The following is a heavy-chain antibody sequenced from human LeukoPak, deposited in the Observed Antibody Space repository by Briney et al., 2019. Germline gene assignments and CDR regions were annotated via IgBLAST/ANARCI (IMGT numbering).Heavy chain of an antibody. CDR1: GFTFSNYE. J-gene: IGHJ3*02. Sequence: GGSLRLSCAASGFTFSNYEIKWVSQAAGKGMEWVSYISSGGTTIYYTDSVKGRFTISRDNAKNSLYLQMNSLRAEDTAVYYCASGTTSSWGLDIWGQGTMVTVSS. V-gene: IGHV3-48*03. D-gene: IGHD2-2*01. CDR3: ASGTTSSWGLDI. CDR2: ISSGGTTI.